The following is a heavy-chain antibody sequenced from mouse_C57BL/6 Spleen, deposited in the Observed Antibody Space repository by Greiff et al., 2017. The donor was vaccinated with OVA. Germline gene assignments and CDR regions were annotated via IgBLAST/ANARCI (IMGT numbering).Heavy chain of an antibody. Sequence: QVQLQQPGAELVRPGSSVKLSCKASGYTFTSYWLHWVKQRPIQGLEWIGNIDPSDSETHYNPKFKDKATLTVDKSSSTAYMQLSSLTSEDSAVYYCARGGVYDGYSYWCFDVWGTGTTVTVSS. D-gene: IGHD2-3*01. CDR1: GYTFTSYW. CDR3: ARGGVYDGYSYWCFDV. CDR2: IDPSDSET. V-gene: IGHV1-52*01. J-gene: IGHJ1*03.